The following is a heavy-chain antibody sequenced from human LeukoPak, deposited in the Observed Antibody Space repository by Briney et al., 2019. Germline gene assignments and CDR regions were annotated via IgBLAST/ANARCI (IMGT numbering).Heavy chain of an antibody. CDR2: ISHSGST. V-gene: IGHV4-34*01. CDR1: GGSFSGYY. Sequence: SETLSLTCAVYGGSFSGYYWSWIRQPPGKGLEWIGEISHSGSTNYNPSLKSRVTISVDTSKNQFSLKLSSVTAADTAVYYCARSQSVLWGSYRYSPTTPFDYWGQGTLVTVSS. CDR3: ARSQSVLWGSYRYSPTTPFDY. D-gene: IGHD3-16*02. J-gene: IGHJ4*02.